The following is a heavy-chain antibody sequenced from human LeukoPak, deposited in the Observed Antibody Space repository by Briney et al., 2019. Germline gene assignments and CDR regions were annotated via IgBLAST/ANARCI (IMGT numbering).Heavy chain of an antibody. J-gene: IGHJ5*02. CDR3: ARHVSWFDP. D-gene: IGHD2-8*01. V-gene: IGHV4-38-2*01. Sequence: SETLSLTCAVSGYSISSGYYWGWIRQPPGKGLEWIGSIYHSGSTYYNPSLKRRVTISVDTSKNQFSLKLSSVTAADTAVYYCARHVSWFDPWGQGTLVTVSS. CDR2: IYHSGST. CDR1: GYSISSGYY.